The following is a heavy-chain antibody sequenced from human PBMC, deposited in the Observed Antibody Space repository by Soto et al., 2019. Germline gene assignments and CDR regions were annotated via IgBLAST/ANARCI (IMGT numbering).Heavy chain of an antibody. Sequence: QVQLQESGPGLVKPSQTLSLTCTVSGGSISSGGYYWSWIRQHPGKGLEWIGYIYYSGSTYYKPSLKSRVTISVDTSKNQFSLKLSSVAAADTAVYYCATHSITMVRGDQEFDYWGQGTLVTVSS. CDR3: ATHSITMVRGDQEFDY. CDR1: GGSISSGGYY. CDR2: IYYSGST. D-gene: IGHD3-10*01. V-gene: IGHV4-31*03. J-gene: IGHJ4*02.